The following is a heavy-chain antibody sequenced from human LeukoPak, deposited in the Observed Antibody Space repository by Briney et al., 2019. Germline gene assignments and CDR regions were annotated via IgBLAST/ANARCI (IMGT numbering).Heavy chain of an antibody. V-gene: IGHV4-39*01. CDR2: IYYSGST. Sequence: GSLRLSCTASEFTFSSYAMNWIRQPPGKGLEWIGSIYYSGSTYYNPSLKSRVTISVDTSKNQFSLKLSSVTAADTAVYYCARHRYYYDSSGYYYAYWGQGTLVTVSS. J-gene: IGHJ4*02. CDR3: ARHRYYYDSSGYYYAY. D-gene: IGHD3-22*01. CDR1: EFTFSSYA.